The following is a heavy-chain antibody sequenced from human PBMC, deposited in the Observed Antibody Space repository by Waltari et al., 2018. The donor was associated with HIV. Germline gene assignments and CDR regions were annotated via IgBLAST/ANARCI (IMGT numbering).Heavy chain of an antibody. CDR1: GGSISSSSYY. V-gene: IGHV4-39*01. CDR2: IYYSGST. CDR3: ARPIVVGALGYGMDV. D-gene: IGHD2-2*01. J-gene: IGHJ6*02. Sequence: QLQLQESGPGLVKPSETLSLTCTVSGGSISSSSYYWGWIRQPPGKGLGWSGSIYYSGSTYYNPSLKSRVTISVDTSKNQFSLKLSSVTAADTAVYYCARPIVVGALGYGMDVWGQGTTVTVSS.